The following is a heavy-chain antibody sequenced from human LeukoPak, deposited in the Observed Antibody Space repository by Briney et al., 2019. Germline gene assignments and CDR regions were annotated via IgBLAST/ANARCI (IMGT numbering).Heavy chain of an antibody. J-gene: IGHJ4*02. D-gene: IGHD4-17*01. Sequence: GASVKVSCKASGGTFSSYAISWVRQAPGQGLEWMGRVIPILDITNYAQKFQGRVTITADKSTSTAYMELSSLRSEDTAVYYCALTTVTTPYYFDYWGQGTLVTVSS. V-gene: IGHV1-69*04. CDR3: ALTTVTTPYYFDY. CDR1: GGTFSSYA. CDR2: VIPILDIT.